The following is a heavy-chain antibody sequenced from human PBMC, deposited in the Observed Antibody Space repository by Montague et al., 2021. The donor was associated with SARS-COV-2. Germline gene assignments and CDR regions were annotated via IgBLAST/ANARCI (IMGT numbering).Heavy chain of an antibody. CDR3: AGKVLTDLADY. V-gene: IGHV4-4*02. Sequence: SETLSLTCAVSGVSITSTNWWSLVRQPPGKGLEWIGEITYGGIATYNPSLKSRATITMDRSRNLFSLKQSSVTAADTAIYYCAGKVLTDLADYWGQGTLVTVS. CDR2: ITYGGIA. CDR1: GVSITSTNW. J-gene: IGHJ4*02.